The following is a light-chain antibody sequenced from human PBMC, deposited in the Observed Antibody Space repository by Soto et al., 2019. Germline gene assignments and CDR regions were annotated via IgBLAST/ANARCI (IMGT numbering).Light chain of an antibody. CDR3: QQYGRSPPFT. J-gene: IGKJ2*01. V-gene: IGKV3-20*01. CDR2: GAS. CDR1: QSVSSSY. Sequence: ELVLTQSPGTLSLSPGERATLSCRASQSVSSSYLAWYQPKPGQAPRLLIYGASNRATGIPDRFSGSGSGTDFTLTISRLEPEDFAVYFCQQYGRSPPFTFGQGTKVEIK.